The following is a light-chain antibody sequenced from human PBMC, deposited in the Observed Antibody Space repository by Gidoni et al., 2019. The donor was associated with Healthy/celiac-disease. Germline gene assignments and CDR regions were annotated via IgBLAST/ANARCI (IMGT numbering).Light chain of an antibody. J-gene: IGKJ2*01. V-gene: IGKV1-5*01. CDR3: QQYNSYSPYT. Sequence: DIQMTQSPSTLSASVGDRVTITCRASQSISSWLAWYQQKPGKAPKLLIYDASSLESGVPSRSSGSGSGTEFTLTISSPQPDDFATYYCQQYNSYSPYTFGQGTKLEIK. CDR1: QSISSW. CDR2: DAS.